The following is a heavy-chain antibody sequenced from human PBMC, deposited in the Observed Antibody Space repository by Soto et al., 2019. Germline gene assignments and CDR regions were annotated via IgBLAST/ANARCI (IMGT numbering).Heavy chain of an antibody. Sequence: PVKVCSKASGGTFSSYTMSWVRQAPGQGLEWMGRIIPILGIANYAQKFQGRVTITADKSTSTAYMELSSLRSEDTAVYYWWLRITDPEYLDYWGKGTLVTVSS. D-gene: IGHD5-12*01. CDR1: GGTFSSYT. CDR2: IIPILGIA. J-gene: IGHJ4*02. V-gene: IGHV1-69*02. CDR3: WLRITDPEYLDY.